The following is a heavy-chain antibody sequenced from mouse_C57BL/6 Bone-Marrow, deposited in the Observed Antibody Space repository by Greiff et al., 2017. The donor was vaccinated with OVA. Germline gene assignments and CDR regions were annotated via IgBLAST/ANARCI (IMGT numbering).Heavy chain of an antibody. CDR3: ARDDGYYVPFAY. D-gene: IGHD2-3*01. J-gene: IGHJ3*01. CDR2: IDPSDSYT. CDR1: GYTFTSYW. Sequence: VQLQQPGAELVMPGASVKLSCKASGYTFTSYWMHWVKQRPGQGLEWIGEIDPSDSYTNYNQKFKGKSTLTVDKSSSTADMQLSRLSSDVSAVYYCARDDGYYVPFAYWGQGTLVTVSA. V-gene: IGHV1-69*01.